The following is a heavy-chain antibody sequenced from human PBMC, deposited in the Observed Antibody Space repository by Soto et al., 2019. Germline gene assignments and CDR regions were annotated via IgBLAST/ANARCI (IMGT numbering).Heavy chain of an antibody. CDR1: GGSFSGYY. V-gene: IGHV4-34*01. D-gene: IGHD1-26*01. CDR3: ARGPYSGSYYYYYYGMDV. CDR2: INHSGST. Sequence: KPSETLSLTCAVYGGSFSGYYWSWIRQPPGKGLEWIGEINHSGSTNYNPSLKNRVTISVDTSKNQFSLKLSSVAAADTAVYYCARGPYSGSYYYYYYGMDVWGQGTTVTVSS. J-gene: IGHJ6*02.